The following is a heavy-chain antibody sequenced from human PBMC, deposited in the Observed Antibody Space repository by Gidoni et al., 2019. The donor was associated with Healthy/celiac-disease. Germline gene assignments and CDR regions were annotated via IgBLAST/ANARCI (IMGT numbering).Heavy chain of an antibody. J-gene: IGHJ6*02. CDR1: GFTFSSYE. Sequence: EVQLVESGGGLVQPGGSLRLSCAASGFTFSSYEMNWVRQAPGKGLEWVSYISSSGSTIYYADSVKGRFTISRDNAKNSLYLQMNSLRAEDTAVYYCARDFPLGYCSGGSCYSVEGVWGQGTTVTVSS. CDR3: ARDFPLGYCSGGSCYSVEGV. V-gene: IGHV3-48*03. D-gene: IGHD2-15*01. CDR2: ISSSGSTI.